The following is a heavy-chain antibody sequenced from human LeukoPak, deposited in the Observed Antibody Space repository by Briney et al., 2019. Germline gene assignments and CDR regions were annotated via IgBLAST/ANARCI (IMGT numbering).Heavy chain of an antibody. CDR3: ARGYYDARGDSNPFDI. J-gene: IGHJ3*02. CDR1: GGSISSSY. V-gene: IGHV4-59*01. CDR2: TSHSGST. D-gene: IGHD3-22*01. Sequence: SETLSLTCTVSGGSISSSYWSWIRQPPGRGLEWIGYTSHSGSTNYKPSLKSRVSISVDTSKNQFSLKLTSVTAADTAMYYCARGYYDARGDSNPFDIWGQGTVVTVSS.